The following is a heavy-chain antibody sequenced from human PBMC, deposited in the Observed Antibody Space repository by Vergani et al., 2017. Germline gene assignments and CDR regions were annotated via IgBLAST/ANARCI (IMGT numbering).Heavy chain of an antibody. CDR2: IYWDDVK. D-gene: IGHD7-27*01. CDR3: AQSLARQMGMPDFCYYYYMDV. J-gene: IGHJ6*03. V-gene: IGHV2-5*02. CDR1: GFSLSTSGVG. Sequence: QITLKESGPTLVKPTQTLTLTCTFSGFSLSTSGVGVGWIRQPPGKALEWLALIYWDDVKRYSPSLKSRLAITKDTSKNQVVLTMTNLDTVDTATYYCAQSLARQMGMPDFCYYYYMDVWGKGTTVTVSS.